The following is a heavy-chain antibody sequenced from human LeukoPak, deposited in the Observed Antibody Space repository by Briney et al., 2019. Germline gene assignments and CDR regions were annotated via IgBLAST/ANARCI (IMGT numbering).Heavy chain of an antibody. V-gene: IGHV4-39*01. J-gene: IGHJ4*02. CDR2: IYYSGST. D-gene: IGHD1-1*01. Sequence: PSETLSLTCTVSGGSISSSSYYWGWIRQPPGKGLEWIGSIYYSGSTFYNPSLNSRVTISVDTSKNQFSLNLRSVTAADTAVYYCARREKTTRAVDYWGQGTPVTVPS. CDR1: GGSISSSSYY. CDR3: ARREKTTRAVDY.